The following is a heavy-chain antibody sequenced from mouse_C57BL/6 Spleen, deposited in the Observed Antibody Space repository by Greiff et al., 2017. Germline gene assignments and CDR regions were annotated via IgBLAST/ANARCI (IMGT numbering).Heavy chain of an antibody. J-gene: IGHJ3*01. V-gene: IGHV1-69*01. D-gene: IGHD2-5*01. CDR3: ARVGDYSNPWFAY. CDR2: IDPSDSYT. Sequence: QVQLQQPGAELVMPGASVKLSCKASGYTFTSYWMHWVKQRPGQGLEWIGEIDPSDSYTNYNQKFKGKSTLTVDKSSSTAYMQLSSLTSEDSAVYYCARVGDYSNPWFAYWGQGTLVTVSA. CDR1: GYTFTSYW.